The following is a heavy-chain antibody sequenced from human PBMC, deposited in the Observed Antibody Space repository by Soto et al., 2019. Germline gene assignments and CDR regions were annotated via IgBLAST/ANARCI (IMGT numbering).Heavy chain of an antibody. D-gene: IGHD5-12*01. CDR1: GDSISSHNW. V-gene: IGHV4-4*02. CDR2: IYHGGRT. J-gene: IGHJ4*02. Sequence: QVQLQESGPGLVKPSGTLSLTCAVSGDSISSHNWWTWVRQPPGRGLEWIGEIYHGGRTSYNPSLKSRVILSVDQSKNLFSLKLNSVTAADTAVYFCAKYSGHDWVALDYWGQGTLVTVSS. CDR3: AKYSGHDWVALDY.